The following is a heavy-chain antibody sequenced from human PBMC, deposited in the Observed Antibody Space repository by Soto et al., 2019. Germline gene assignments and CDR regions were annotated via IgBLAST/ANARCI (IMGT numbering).Heavy chain of an antibody. V-gene: IGHV2-5*02. J-gene: IGHJ4*02. CDR1: GFSLSSTRMA. CDR2: IYWDDDK. CDR3: AHIVVAGLGYYFDY. Sequence: QITLKESGPTLVKPTQTLTLTCTFSGFSLSSTRMAVGWIRQPPGKALEWLALIYWDDDKRYSPFLKSRPTITQDTSKTQVVLTMSNMDPVDTARYYCAHIVVAGLGYYFDYWGQGTLVTVSS. D-gene: IGHD6-19*01.